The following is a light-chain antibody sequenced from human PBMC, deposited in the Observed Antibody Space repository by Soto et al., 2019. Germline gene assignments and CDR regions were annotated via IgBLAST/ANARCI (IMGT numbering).Light chain of an antibody. CDR2: GAS. V-gene: IGKV3-15*01. Sequence: EIVMTQSPATLSVSPWARATLSCRASQSVSTNIAWYQQKPGQAPRLLIYGASTRATGVPARFTGSGSGTKFTLTISSLQVEDFAVYNCHMYNYWSTFGQGTKLEI. CDR3: HMYNYWST. CDR1: QSVSTN. J-gene: IGKJ2*01.